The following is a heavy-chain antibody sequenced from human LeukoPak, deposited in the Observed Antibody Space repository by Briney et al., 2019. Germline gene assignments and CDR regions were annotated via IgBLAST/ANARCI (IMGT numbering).Heavy chain of an antibody. CDR1: GFTFSSYG. CDR2: ISYDGGNK. V-gene: IGHV3-30*18. D-gene: IGHD5-18*01. J-gene: IGHJ5*02. Sequence: GGSLRLSCAASGFTFSSYGMHWVRQTPGKGLEWVSVISYDGGNKYYADSVKGRFTISRDNSKNTLYLQVNSLRAEDTAVYYCAKDGDEGYSYGNWFDPWGQGTLVTVSS. CDR3: AKDGDEGYSYGNWFDP.